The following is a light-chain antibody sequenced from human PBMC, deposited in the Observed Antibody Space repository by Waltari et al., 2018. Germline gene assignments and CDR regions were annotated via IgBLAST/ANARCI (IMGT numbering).Light chain of an antibody. CDR2: GAS. J-gene: IGKJ1*01. CDR3: QQYGSSPWT. V-gene: IGKV3-15*01. Sequence: EVVLTQSPATLSVSLGERATLSCRASQSVSSDLAWYQQKPGQAPRLIIHGASIRATGIPARFSGSGSGTEFTLTISSLQSEDSAVYYCQQYGSSPWTFGQGTKVEIK. CDR1: QSVSSD.